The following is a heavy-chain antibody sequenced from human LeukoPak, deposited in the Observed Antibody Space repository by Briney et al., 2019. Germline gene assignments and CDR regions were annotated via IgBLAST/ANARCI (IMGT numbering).Heavy chain of an antibody. V-gene: IGHV4-30-4*01. CDR3: ARPYYYDSRIDP. Sequence: SETLSLTCTVSGGSISSGDCYWSWIRQPPGKGLEWIAYMYYSGSTYYNPPLKSRVTMSADTSKNQRSLKLSSVTAADTAVYYCARPYYYDSRIDPWGQGILVTVSS. J-gene: IGHJ5*02. CDR1: GGSISSGDCY. CDR2: MYYSGST. D-gene: IGHD3-22*01.